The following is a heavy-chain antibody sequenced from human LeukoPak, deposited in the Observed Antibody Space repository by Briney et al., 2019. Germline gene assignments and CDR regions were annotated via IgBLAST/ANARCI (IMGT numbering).Heavy chain of an antibody. J-gene: IGHJ4*02. D-gene: IGHD3-22*01. CDR2: ISGSGGST. CDR3: ASFYDSTGRDY. Sequence: GGSLRLSCAASGFTFSNYAMSWVRQAPGKGLEWVSGISGSGGSTYYADSVKGRFTISRDNAKNSLYLQMSSLRAEDTAVYYCASFYDSTGRDYWGQGTLVTVSS. CDR1: GFTFSNYA. V-gene: IGHV3-23*01.